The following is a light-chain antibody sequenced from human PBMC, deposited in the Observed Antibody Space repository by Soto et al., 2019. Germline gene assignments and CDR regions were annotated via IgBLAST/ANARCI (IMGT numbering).Light chain of an antibody. CDR2: DAS. CDR3: QQRGT. Sequence: EIVLTQSPATLSLSPGERATLSCRASQSVSSYLAWYQQKPGQAPRLLIYDASNRATGIPARFSGSGSGTDFTLAIRSLEPEDFAVYYCQQRGTFGQGTKLESK. J-gene: IGKJ2*01. CDR1: QSVSSY. V-gene: IGKV3-11*01.